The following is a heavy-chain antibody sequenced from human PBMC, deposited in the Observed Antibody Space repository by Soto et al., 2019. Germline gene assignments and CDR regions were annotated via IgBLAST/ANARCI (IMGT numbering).Heavy chain of an antibody. D-gene: IGHD2-2*01. J-gene: IGHJ5*02. CDR3: ARATIVLVPAAMVSHWFDP. CDR2: IYYSGST. V-gene: IGHV4-59*08. Sequence: ETLSLTCTVSGGSISSYYWSWIRQPPGKGLEWIGYIYYSGSTNYNPSLKSRVTISVDTSKNQFSLKLSSVTAADTAVYYCARATIVLVPAAMVSHWFDPWGQGTLVTVSS. CDR1: GGSISSYY.